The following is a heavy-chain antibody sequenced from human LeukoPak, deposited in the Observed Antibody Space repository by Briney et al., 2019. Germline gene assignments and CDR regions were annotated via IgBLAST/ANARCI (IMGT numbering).Heavy chain of an antibody. Sequence: GESLKISCKGSGYSFTSYWIGWVRQMPGKGLEWMGIIYPGDSDTRYSPSFQGQVTISADKSISTAYLQWSSLKASDTAMYYCARHTYYYDSSGCRPFDYWGQGTLVTVSS. CDR3: ARHTYYYDSSGCRPFDY. CDR1: GYSFTSYW. D-gene: IGHD3-22*01. CDR2: IYPGDSDT. V-gene: IGHV5-51*01. J-gene: IGHJ4*02.